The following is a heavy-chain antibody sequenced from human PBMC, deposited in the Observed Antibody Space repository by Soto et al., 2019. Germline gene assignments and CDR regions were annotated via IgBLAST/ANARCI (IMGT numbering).Heavy chain of an antibody. J-gene: IGHJ5*02. CDR3: ARELLSGVVMDRNWFDP. D-gene: IGHD3-3*01. V-gene: IGHV4-31*03. CDR1: GGSISSGGYY. Sequence: SETLSLTCTVSGGSISSGGYYWSWIRQHPGKGLEWIGYIYYSGSTYYNPSLKSRVTISVDTSKNQFSLRLSSVTAADTAVYYCARELLSGVVMDRNWFDPWGQGTLVTVSS. CDR2: IYYSGST.